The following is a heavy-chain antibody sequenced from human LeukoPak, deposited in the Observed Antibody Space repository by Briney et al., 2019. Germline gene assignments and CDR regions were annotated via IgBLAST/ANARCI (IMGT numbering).Heavy chain of an antibody. Sequence: SETLSLTCTVSGGSISSYYWSWIRQPPGKGLEWIGYIYYSGSTNYNPSLKSRVTISVDTSKNQFSLKLSSVTAADTAVYYCARDLLCTGGSCYGAFYFDYWDQGTLVTVSS. CDR2: IYYSGST. J-gene: IGHJ4*02. V-gene: IGHV4-59*01. CDR1: GGSISSYY. CDR3: ARDLLCTGGSCYGAFYFDY. D-gene: IGHD2-15*01.